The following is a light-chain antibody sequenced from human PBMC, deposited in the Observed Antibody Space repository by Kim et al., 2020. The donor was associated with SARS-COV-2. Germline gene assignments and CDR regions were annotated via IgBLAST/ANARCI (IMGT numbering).Light chain of an antibody. V-gene: IGKV1-9*01. CDR2: SVS. CDR1: QGVANY. Sequence: SASLRDRVTLTGRASQGVANYLGWYQQKPGKAPNLLMYSVSTLQSGVPSRFSGSGSGTEFTLTISNLQPEDFGTYYCQQLNSYLWSFGQGTKLEI. CDR3: QQLNSYLWS. J-gene: IGKJ2*04.